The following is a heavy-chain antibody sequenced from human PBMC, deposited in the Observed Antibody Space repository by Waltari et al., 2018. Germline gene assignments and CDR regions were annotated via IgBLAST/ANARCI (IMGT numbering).Heavy chain of an antibody. D-gene: IGHD6-13*01. CDR3: ARWHYSSSNY. CDR1: GFTFRHYW. J-gene: IGHJ4*02. CDR2: ISNDGST. V-gene: IGHV3-74*01. Sequence: EAQLVESGGGSVQPGGSLRLSCAASGFTFRHYWMHWVRQAPGKGLVWVSYISNDGSTAYADAVKGRFTISRDNAQSTLYLQMNSLRAEDTAVYYCARWHYSSSNYWGQGTLVTVSS.